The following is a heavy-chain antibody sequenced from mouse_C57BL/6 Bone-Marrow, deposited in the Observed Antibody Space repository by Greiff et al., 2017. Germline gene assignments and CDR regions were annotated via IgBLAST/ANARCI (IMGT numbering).Heavy chain of an antibody. V-gene: IGHV3-6*01. CDR3: ARIIGDY. CDR1: GYSITSGYY. Sequence: ESGPGLVKPSQSLSLTCSVSGYSITSGYYWNWIRQFPGNKLEWMGYISYDGSNNFNPSLQNRISITHDTTKNQFFLKLNSVTTEYTATYYCARIIGDYWGQGTTLTVSS. CDR2: ISYDGSN. J-gene: IGHJ2*01.